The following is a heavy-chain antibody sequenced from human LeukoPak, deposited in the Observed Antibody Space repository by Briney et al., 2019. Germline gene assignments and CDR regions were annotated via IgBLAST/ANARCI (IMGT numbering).Heavy chain of an antibody. V-gene: IGHV3-23*01. CDR3: ARGGQIFGVVIRRFDY. D-gene: IGHD3-3*01. Sequence: GGSLRLSCAASGFTFSSYAMSWVRQAPGKGLEWVSAISGSGGSTYYADSVKGRFTISRDNSKNTLYLQMNSLRAEDTAVYYCARGGQIFGVVIRRFDYWGQGTLVTVSS. CDR1: GFTFSSYA. J-gene: IGHJ4*02. CDR2: ISGSGGST.